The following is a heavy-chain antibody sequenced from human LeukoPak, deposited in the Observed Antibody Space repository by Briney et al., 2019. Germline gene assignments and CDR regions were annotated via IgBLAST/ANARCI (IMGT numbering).Heavy chain of an antibody. J-gene: IGHJ4*02. CDR2: IYPGDSGT. V-gene: IGHV5-51*01. Sequence: GESLQISCQGSGYTFISYWIGWVRQLPGKGLEWWGIIYPGDSGTRYNPSFEGQVTISAEKSISTAYFQSSNLKAADTVVYYSARAWSCSGGTCYAENWGQGTLVTVSS. CDR3: ARAWSCSGGTCYAEN. CDR1: GYTFISYW. D-gene: IGHD2-15*01.